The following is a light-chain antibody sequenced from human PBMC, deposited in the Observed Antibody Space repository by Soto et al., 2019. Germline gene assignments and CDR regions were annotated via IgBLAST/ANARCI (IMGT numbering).Light chain of an antibody. CDR1: QIVSSY. CDR3: QQRSNWPPWT. J-gene: IGKJ1*01. CDR2: DAS. Sequence: EIVLTQSPATLSLSPWERATLSCRASQIVSSYLAWYQQKPGQAPRLLIYDASNRATGIPARFSGSGSGTDFTLTISSLQPEDFAVYYCQQRSNWPPWTFGQGTKVDIK. V-gene: IGKV3-11*01.